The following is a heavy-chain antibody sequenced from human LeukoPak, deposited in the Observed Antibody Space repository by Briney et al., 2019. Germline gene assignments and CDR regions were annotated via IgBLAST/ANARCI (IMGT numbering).Heavy chain of an antibody. D-gene: IGHD6-6*01. Sequence: GGSLRLSRAASGFTFSSYSMNWVRQAPGKGLEWVSYISSSSSTIYYADSVKGRFTISRDNAKNSLYLQMNSLRAEDTAVYYCARSSIAARWDYWGQGTLVTVSS. V-gene: IGHV3-48*01. CDR3: ARSSIAARWDY. J-gene: IGHJ4*02. CDR2: ISSSSSTI. CDR1: GFTFSSYS.